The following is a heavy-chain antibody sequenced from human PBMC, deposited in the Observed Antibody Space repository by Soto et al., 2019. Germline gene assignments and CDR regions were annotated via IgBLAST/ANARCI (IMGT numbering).Heavy chain of an antibody. CDR2: ISYDGSNK. CDR1: GFTFSSYA. D-gene: IGHD3-22*01. V-gene: IGHV3-30-3*01. CDR3: ASYRYYDSSGYYFPLDY. J-gene: IGHJ4*02. Sequence: PGGSLRLSCAASGFTFSSYAMHWVRQAPGKGLEWVAVISYDGSNKYYADSVKGRFTISRDNSKNTLYLQMNSLRAEDTAVYYCASYRYYDSSGYYFPLDYWGQGTLVTVSS.